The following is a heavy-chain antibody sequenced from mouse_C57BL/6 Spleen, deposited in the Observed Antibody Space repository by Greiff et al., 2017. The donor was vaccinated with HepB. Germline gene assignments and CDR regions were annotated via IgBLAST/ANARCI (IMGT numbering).Heavy chain of an antibody. CDR2: IDPETGGT. CDR1: GYTFTDYE. Sequence: LVESGAELVRPGASVTLSCKASGYTFTDYEMHWVKQTPVHGLEWIGAIDPETGGTAYNQKFKGKAILTADKSSSTAYMELRSLTSEDSAVDYCTRGQLRLRYAMDYWGQGTSVTVSS. D-gene: IGHD3-2*02. CDR3: TRGQLRLRYAMDY. V-gene: IGHV1-15*01. J-gene: IGHJ4*01.